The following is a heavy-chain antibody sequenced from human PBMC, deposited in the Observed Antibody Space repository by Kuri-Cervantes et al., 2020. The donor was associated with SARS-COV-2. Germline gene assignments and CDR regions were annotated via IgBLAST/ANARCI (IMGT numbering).Heavy chain of an antibody. CDR1: GFTFSSYW. Sequence: GGSLRLSCAASGFTFSSYWMHWVRQAPGRGLVWVSRINSDVSSASYADSVKGRFTISRDNAKNTLYLQMNSLRAEDTAVYYCAKDWRQRITMVRGVNYGMDVWGQGTTVTVSS. D-gene: IGHD3-10*01. J-gene: IGHJ6*02. V-gene: IGHV3-74*01. CDR3: AKDWRQRITMVRGVNYGMDV. CDR2: INSDVSSA.